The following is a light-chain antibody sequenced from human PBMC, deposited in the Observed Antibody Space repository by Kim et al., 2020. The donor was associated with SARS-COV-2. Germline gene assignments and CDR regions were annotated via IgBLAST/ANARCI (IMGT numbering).Light chain of an antibody. CDR2: QDS. Sequence: VAPGQTASITCSGDKLGDKYACWYQQKPGQSPVLVIYQDSKRPSGIPERFSGSNSGNTATLTISGTQAMDEADYYCQAWDSSTSVVFGGGTQLTVL. J-gene: IGLJ2*01. CDR3: QAWDSSTSVV. CDR1: KLGDKY. V-gene: IGLV3-1*01.